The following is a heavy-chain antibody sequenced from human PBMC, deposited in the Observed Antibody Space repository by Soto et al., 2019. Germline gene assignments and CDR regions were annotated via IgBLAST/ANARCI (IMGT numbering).Heavy chain of an antibody. J-gene: IGHJ4*02. CDR1: GGSISSYY. CDR2: ISYRGSA. CDR3: ARTGGSYADY. D-gene: IGHD1-26*01. Sequence: PSETLSLTCTVSGGSISSYYWNWIRQSPGKGLEWLGYISYRGSAKYNPSLKSRVTMSLDTSTNQFSLRLSSVAAADTAVYYCARTGGSYADYWGQGTLVTVSS. V-gene: IGHV4-59*01.